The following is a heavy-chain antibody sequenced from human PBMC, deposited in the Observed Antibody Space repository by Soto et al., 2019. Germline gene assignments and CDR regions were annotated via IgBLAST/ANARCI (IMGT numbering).Heavy chain of an antibody. D-gene: IGHD5-18*01. CDR3: ARERDDSYGYPFDY. J-gene: IGHJ4*02. Sequence: ASVKVSCKASGYTFTRYFMHWVREAPGQGLEWMGVIQPRGTSTSYAQKFQGRVTMTRDTSTSTVYMELSSLRSEDTAVYYCARERDDSYGYPFDYWGQGTLVTVSS. V-gene: IGHV1-46*01. CDR1: GYTFTRYF. CDR2: IQPRGTST.